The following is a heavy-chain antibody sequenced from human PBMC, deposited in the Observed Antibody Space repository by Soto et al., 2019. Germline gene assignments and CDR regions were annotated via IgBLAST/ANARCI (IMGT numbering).Heavy chain of an antibody. V-gene: IGHV4-59*08. J-gene: IGHJ6*03. D-gene: IGHD3-3*01. CDR1: GGSISSYY. Sequence: SETLSLTCTVSGGSISSYYWSWIRQPPGKGLEWIGYIYYSGSTNYNPSLKSRVTISVDTSKNQFSLKLSSVTAADTAVYYCARQGNTIFAYYYMDVWGKGTTVTVSS. CDR2: IYYSGST. CDR3: ARQGNTIFAYYYMDV.